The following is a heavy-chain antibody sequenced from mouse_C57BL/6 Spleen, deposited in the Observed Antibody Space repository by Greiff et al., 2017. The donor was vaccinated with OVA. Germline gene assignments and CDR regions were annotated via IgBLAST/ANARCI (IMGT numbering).Heavy chain of an antibody. CDR2: ISYDGSN. V-gene: IGHV3-6*01. CDR1: GYSITSGYY. D-gene: IGHD4-1*01. CDR3: AREGLGRYFDV. J-gene: IGHJ1*03. Sequence: EVQRVESGPGLVKPSQSLSLTCSVTGYSITSGYYWNWIRQFPGNKLEWMGYISYDGSNNYNPSLKNRISITRDTSKNQFFLKLNSVTTEDTATYYCAREGLGRYFDVWGTGTTVTVSS.